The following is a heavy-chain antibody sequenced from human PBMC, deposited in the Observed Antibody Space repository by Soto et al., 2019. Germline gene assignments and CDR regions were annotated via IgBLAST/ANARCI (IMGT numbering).Heavy chain of an antibody. CDR1: GFSLSTTGVG. V-gene: IGHV2-5*02. J-gene: IGHJ6*02. D-gene: IGHD2-21*02. Sequence: QITLKESGPTLVKPTQTLTLTCTFSGFSLSTTGVGVGWIRQPPGKALEWLALIYWDDDKRYNPSLNSRLTLTTATSKNQVVLAMTNMDPVDTATYYCVQSRCGGDCLQSYSSHSYYGLDVWGQGTTVTVSS. CDR2: IYWDDDK. CDR3: VQSRCGGDCLQSYSSHSYYGLDV.